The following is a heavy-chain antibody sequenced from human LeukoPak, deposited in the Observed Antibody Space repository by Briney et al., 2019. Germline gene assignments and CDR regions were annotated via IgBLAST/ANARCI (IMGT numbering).Heavy chain of an antibody. J-gene: IGHJ4*02. D-gene: IGHD3-22*01. V-gene: IGHV3-23*01. CDR3: AKRGVVIRVILVGFHKEAYYFDS. CDR2: ISDTGGRT. Sequence: PGGALRLFCAVSRINLSNNGMTWVRQPPGKGLEWVAGISDTGGRTNYADSVKGRFTISRDKPKNTLYLQMNSLRAEDTAVYFCAKRGVVIRVILVGFHKEAYYFDSWGQGALVTVSS. CDR1: RINLSNNG.